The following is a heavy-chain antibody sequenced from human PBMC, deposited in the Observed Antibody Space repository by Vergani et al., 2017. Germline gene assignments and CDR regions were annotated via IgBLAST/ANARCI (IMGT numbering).Heavy chain of an antibody. V-gene: IGHV1-69*01. CDR3: ARGAPYSGSYYYYYYYMVV. D-gene: IGHD1-26*01. CDR2: IIPIFGTA. J-gene: IGHJ6*03. CDR1: GGTFSSYA. Sequence: QVQLVQSGAEVKKPGSSVKVSCKASGGTFSSYAISWVRQAPGQGLEWMGGIIPIFGTANYAQKFQGRVTITADESTSTAYMELSSLRSEDTAVYYCARGAPYSGSYYYYYYYMVVWGKGTTVTVSS.